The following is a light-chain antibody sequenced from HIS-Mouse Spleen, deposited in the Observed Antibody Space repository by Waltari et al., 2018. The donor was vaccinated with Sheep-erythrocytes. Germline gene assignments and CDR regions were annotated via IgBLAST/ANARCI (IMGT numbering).Light chain of an antibody. CDR1: SANLGSNT. Sequence: QSVLTQPPSASGTPGQRVTISCPGISANLGSNTLNCYQQLPGTAPKLLIYSNNQRPSGVPDRFSGSKSGTSASLAISGLQSEDEADYYCAAWDDSLNGYVFGTGTKVTVL. V-gene: IGLV1-44*01. J-gene: IGLJ1*01. CDR3: AAWDDSLNGYV. CDR2: SNN.